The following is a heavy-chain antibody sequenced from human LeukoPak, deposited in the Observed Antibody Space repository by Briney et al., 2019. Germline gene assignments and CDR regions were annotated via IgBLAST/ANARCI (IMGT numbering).Heavy chain of an antibody. CDR1: GFTFSSYA. D-gene: IGHD6-13*01. Sequence: GGSLRLSCAASGFTFSSYAMSWVRQAPGKGLEWVSAISGSGGSTYYADSVKGRFTISRDNSKNTLYLQMNSLRAEDTAVYYCARLVAAAGTPFDYWGQGTLVTVSS. CDR2: ISGSGGST. V-gene: IGHV3-23*01. CDR3: ARLVAAAGTPFDY. J-gene: IGHJ4*02.